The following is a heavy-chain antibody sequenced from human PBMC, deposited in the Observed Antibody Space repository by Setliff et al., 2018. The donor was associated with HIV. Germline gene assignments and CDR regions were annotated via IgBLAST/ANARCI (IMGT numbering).Heavy chain of an antibody. Sequence: GESLKISCKGSRYSFSSYWIAWVRQMSGKGLEWMGIICPGDSDARYSPSFQGQVTISADKSISTAYLRWSSLEASDTAIYYCATSDYGGNSGHFQHWGQGTLVTVSS. D-gene: IGHD4-17*01. CDR2: ICPGDSDA. CDR3: ATSDYGGNSGHFQH. V-gene: IGHV5-51*01. CDR1: RYSFSSYW. J-gene: IGHJ1*01.